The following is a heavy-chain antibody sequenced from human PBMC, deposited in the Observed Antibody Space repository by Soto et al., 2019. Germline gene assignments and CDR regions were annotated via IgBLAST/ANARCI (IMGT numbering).Heavy chain of an antibody. CDR1: GGSISSGDYY. V-gene: IGHV4-30-4*01. Sequence: SVTLSLTCTVSGGSISSGDYYLSWIRQPPGKGLEWIGYIYYSGSTYYNPSLKSRVTISVDTSKNQFSLKLSSVTAADTAVYYCARVGSGSSWYKTVYFDYWGQGTLVTVSS. CDR2: IYYSGST. D-gene: IGHD6-13*01. CDR3: ARVGSGSSWYKTVYFDY. J-gene: IGHJ4*02.